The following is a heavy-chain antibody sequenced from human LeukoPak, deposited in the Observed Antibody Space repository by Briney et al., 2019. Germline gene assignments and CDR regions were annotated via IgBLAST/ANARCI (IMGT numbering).Heavy chain of an antibody. D-gene: IGHD6-13*01. CDR2: IWYGGSSK. V-gene: IGHV3-30*02. CDR3: AKGWRTHSSSWPDAFDI. Sequence: PGGSLRLSCAASGFTFSSYGMHWVRQAPGKGLEWVAVIWYGGSSKYYADSVKGRFTISRDNSKNTLYLQTNSLRAEDTAVYYCAKGWRTHSSSWPDAFDIWGQGTMVTVSS. CDR1: GFTFSSYG. J-gene: IGHJ3*02.